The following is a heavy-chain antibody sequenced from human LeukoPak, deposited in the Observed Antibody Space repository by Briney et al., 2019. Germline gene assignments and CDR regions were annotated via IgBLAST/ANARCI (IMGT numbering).Heavy chain of an antibody. CDR1: GFSFSGHW. CDR3: ARGPNSNWSGLDF. J-gene: IGHJ4*02. D-gene: IGHD6-6*01. CDR2: ISPTGSTT. Sequence: GGSLRLSCTATGFSFSGHWMHWARQLPGKGRVWVSRISPTGSTTSYAGSVKGRFTVSRDNANNTLYLQVNILRAEDTAVYYCARGPNSNWSGLDFWGQGTLLTVSS. V-gene: IGHV3-74*01.